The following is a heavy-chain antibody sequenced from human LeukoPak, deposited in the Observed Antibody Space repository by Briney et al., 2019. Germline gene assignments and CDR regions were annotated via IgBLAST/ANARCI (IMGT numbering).Heavy chain of an antibody. D-gene: IGHD6-13*01. CDR3: ARDALGAAAGNEYFQH. CDR1: GYTFTSYG. Sequence: GASVTVSCKASGYTFTSYGISWVRQAPGQGLEWMGWISAYNGNTNYAQKLQGRVTMTTDTSTSTAYMELRSLRSDDTAVYYCARDALGAAAGNEYFQHWGQGTLVTVSS. CDR2: ISAYNGNT. V-gene: IGHV1-18*01. J-gene: IGHJ1*01.